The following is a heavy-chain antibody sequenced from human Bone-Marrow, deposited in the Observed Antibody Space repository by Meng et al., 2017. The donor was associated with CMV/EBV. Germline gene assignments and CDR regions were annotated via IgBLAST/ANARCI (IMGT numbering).Heavy chain of an antibody. J-gene: IGHJ4*02. CDR1: GCSRCTRGEG. Sequence: CTFPGCSRCTRGEGVGWVREPPGKTLELVALIYRNEDRRYSPSLRRRLSLTKHTYKEQVVLKMTEMDPVDTAAYYCARGSGCYYFAYWGQGTLVTVSS. V-gene: IGHV2-5*01. D-gene: IGHD6-25*01. CDR3: ARGSGCYYFAY. CDR2: IYRNEDR.